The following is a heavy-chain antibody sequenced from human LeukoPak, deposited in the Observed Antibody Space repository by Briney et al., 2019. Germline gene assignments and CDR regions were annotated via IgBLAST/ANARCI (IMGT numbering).Heavy chain of an antibody. CDR3: GKEGGA. D-gene: IGHD3-16*01. J-gene: IGHJ5*02. CDR1: GFRFSDYT. V-gene: IGHV3-23*01. Sequence: GGSLRLSCAASGFRFSDYTMTWVRQAPGKGPEWVSATGGRGGSTYYADSLGGRFTISRDNSQDMVYLQMNSLKVEDTATYYCGKEGGAWGQGTKVTVSS. CDR2: TGGRGGST.